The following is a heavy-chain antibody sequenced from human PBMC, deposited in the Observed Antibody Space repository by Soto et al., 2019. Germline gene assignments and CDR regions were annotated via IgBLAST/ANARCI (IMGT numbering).Heavy chain of an antibody. CDR2: ISAYNGNT. J-gene: IGHJ1*01. CDR3: ARDVQPRIAVAGTGVGYFQH. V-gene: IGHV1-18*01. CDR1: GYTFTSYG. D-gene: IGHD6-19*01. Sequence: QVQLVQSGAEVKKPGASVKVSCKASGYTFTSYGISWVRQAPGQGLEWMGWISAYNGNTNYAQKLQGRVTMTTDTSTSTAYMELRSLRSDDTAVYYCARDVQPRIAVAGTGVGYFQHWGQGTLVTVSS.